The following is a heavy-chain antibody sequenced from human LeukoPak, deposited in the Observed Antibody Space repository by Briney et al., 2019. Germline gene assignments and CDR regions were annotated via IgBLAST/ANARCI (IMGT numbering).Heavy chain of an antibody. Sequence: PGESLKISCKGSGYSFTSYWISWVRQMPGKGLEWMGRIDPSDSYTNYSPSFQGHVTISADKSISTAYLQWSSLKASDTAMYYCARQRAGATTVPDYWGQGTLVTVSS. CDR1: GYSFTSYW. D-gene: IGHD1-26*01. J-gene: IGHJ4*02. V-gene: IGHV5-10-1*01. CDR3: ARQRAGATTVPDY. CDR2: IDPSDSYT.